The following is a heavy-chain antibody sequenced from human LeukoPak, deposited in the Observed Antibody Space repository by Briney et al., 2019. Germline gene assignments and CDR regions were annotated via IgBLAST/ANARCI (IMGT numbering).Heavy chain of an antibody. CDR2: INNSGDRR. V-gene: IGHV3-23*01. J-gene: IGHJ4*02. CDR3: ARGWYNFDY. Sequence: LPGGSLRLSCAASGFIFSNYAMSWVRQAPGKGLEWVSGINNSGDRRFYADSVKGRFTISRDNSKNTLYLQMNILRAEDTAVYYCARGWYNFDYWGQGIRVTVSS. CDR1: GFIFSNYA. D-gene: IGHD6-19*01.